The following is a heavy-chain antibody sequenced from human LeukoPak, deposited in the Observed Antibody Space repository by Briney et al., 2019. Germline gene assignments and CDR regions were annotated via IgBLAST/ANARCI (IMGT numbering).Heavy chain of an antibody. V-gene: IGHV1-2*06. CDR1: GYTFTCNY. D-gene: IGHD5-24*01. CDR3: ARGGRWLQSGSFDY. Sequence: ASVKVSCKASGYTFTCNYMHWVRQAPGQGLEWMGRINPNSGGTNYAHKFPGRGTITRDTSISTAYMELSRLRSDDTAVYYCARGGRWLQSGSFDYWGQGTLVSVSS. CDR2: INPNSGGT. J-gene: IGHJ4*02.